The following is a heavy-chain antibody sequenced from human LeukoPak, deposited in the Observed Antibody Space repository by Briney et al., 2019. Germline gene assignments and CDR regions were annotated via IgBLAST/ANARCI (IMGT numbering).Heavy chain of an antibody. V-gene: IGHV4-59*08. CDR2: ISYSGNT. CDR1: GGSISSYY. CDR3: ARLGDAYYGSGSYYPDY. D-gene: IGHD3-10*01. Sequence: SETLSLTCTVSGGSISSYYWSWIRQPPGKGLEWIGYISYSGNTNYNPSLKSRVTISVDTSKNQFSLKLSSVTAADTAVYYCARLGDAYYGSGSYYPDYWGQGTLVTVSS. J-gene: IGHJ4*02.